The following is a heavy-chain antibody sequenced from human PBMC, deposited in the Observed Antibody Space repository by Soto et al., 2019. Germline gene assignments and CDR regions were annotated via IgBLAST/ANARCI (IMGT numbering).Heavy chain of an antibody. CDR2: INHSGST. V-gene: IGHV4-34*01. Sequence: PXAILSLPFAVYGGSFSGYYWSWIRQPPGKGLEWIGEINHSGSTNYNPSLKSRVTISVDTSKNQVSLTLTSVTAADTAVYYCARQGSYWGQGALVTVSS. CDR1: GGSFSGYY. J-gene: IGHJ4*02. CDR3: ARQGSY.